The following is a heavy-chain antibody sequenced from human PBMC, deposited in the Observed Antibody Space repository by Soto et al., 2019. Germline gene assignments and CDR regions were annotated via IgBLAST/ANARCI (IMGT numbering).Heavy chain of an antibody. CDR2: IYYSGST. CDR3: ARDELSMVRGVPGPTNWFDP. J-gene: IGHJ5*02. Sequence: SETLSLTCTVSGGSISSGGYYWSWIRQHPGKGLEWIGYIYYSGSTYYNPSLKSRVTISVDTSKNQCSLKLSSVTAADTAVYYCARDELSMVRGVPGPTNWFDPWGQGTLVTVSS. CDR1: GGSISSGGYY. V-gene: IGHV4-31*03. D-gene: IGHD3-10*01.